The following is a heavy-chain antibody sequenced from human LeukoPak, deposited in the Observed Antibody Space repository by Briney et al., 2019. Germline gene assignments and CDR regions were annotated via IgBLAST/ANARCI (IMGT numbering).Heavy chain of an antibody. D-gene: IGHD6-19*01. Sequence: SQTLTLTCARSVDSVSTTSAAGKWTRHSPSGNLECLGRAYYRTKWHGEYALAVKSRIIINPDTPKKQISLQLNSVTPEDTAVCYCARGGWGMTVALFDQWGKGIQVTVS. CDR1: VDSVSTTSAA. J-gene: IGHJ4*02. CDR2: AYYRTKWHG. CDR3: ARGGWGMTVALFDQ. V-gene: IGHV6-1*01.